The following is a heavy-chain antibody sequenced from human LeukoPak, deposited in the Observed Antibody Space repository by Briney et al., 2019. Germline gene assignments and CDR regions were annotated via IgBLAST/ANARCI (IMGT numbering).Heavy chain of an antibody. CDR2: ITSGSSHI. J-gene: IGHJ4*02. Sequence: PGGPLRLSCAASGFSFSDYSMNWVRQAPGKGLEWVSLITSGSSHIYYADSVKGRFTISRDNAKNSLFLQMNSLRDEDTAVYYCARDGSWGQGYAHIDYWGQGTLVTVSS. V-gene: IGHV3-21*01. D-gene: IGHD5-12*01. CDR3: ARDGSWGQGYAHIDY. CDR1: GFSFSDYS.